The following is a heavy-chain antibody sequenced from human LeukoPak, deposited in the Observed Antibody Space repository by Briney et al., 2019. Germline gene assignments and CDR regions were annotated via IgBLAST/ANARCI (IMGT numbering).Heavy chain of an antibody. CDR1: GGSISSYY. J-gene: IGHJ4*02. D-gene: IGHD3-10*01. CDR3: ARGSHITMVRGGTFDY. CDR2: IYYSGST. V-gene: IGHV4-59*01. Sequence: SETLSLTCTVSGGSISSYYWSWIRQPPGKGLEWIGYIYYSGSTNYNPSLKSRVTISVDTSKNQLSLKLSSVTAADTAVYYCARGSHITMVRGGTFDYWGQGTLVTVSS.